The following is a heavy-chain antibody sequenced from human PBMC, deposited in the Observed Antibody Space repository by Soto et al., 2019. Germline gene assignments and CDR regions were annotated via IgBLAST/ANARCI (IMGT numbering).Heavy chain of an antibody. CDR1: GFTFSSYA. Sequence: GGSLRLSCAASGFTFSSYAMHWVRQAPGKGLEWVAVISYDGSNKYYADSVKGRFTISRDNSKNTLYLQMNSLRAEDTAVYYCTCGPGNGNLVGATIGGLSYFDYWGQGTLVTVSS. CDR3: TCGPGNGNLVGATIGGLSYFDY. D-gene: IGHD1-26*01. J-gene: IGHJ4*02. CDR2: ISYDGSNK. V-gene: IGHV3-30-3*01.